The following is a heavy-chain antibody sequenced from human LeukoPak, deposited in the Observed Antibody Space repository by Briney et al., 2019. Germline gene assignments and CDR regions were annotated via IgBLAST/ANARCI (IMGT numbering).Heavy chain of an antibody. CDR2: IRSSSSTI. V-gene: IGHV3-48*04. J-gene: IGHJ2*01. CDR1: GFTFSSYS. CDR3: ARVRYFDL. Sequence: GGSLRLSCASSGFTFSSYSMNWVRKAPGKGLEWVSYIRSSSSTIYYADSLKGRFTISRDNARTSLYLQMNSLRAEDTAVYYCARVRYFDLWGRGTLVTVSS.